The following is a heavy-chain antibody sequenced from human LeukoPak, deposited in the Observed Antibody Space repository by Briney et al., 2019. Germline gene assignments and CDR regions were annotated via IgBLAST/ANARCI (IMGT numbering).Heavy chain of an antibody. Sequence: GGSLRLSCVATGFTFSSYAMSWVRQAPGKGLEWVSAISGSGGSTYYADSVKGRFAISRDNSKNTLYLQMNSLRAEDTAVYYCAKRYCSGGGCYPNYWGQGTLVTVSS. CDR1: GFTFSSYA. CDR2: ISGSGGST. CDR3: AKRYCSGGGCYPNY. J-gene: IGHJ4*02. D-gene: IGHD2-15*01. V-gene: IGHV3-23*01.